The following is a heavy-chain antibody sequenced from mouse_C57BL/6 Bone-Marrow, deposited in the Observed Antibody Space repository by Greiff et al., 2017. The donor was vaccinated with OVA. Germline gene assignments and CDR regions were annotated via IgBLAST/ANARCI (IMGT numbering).Heavy chain of an antibody. V-gene: IGHV1-76*01. D-gene: IGHD2-3*01. Sequence: QVQLQQSGAELVRPGASVKLSCKASGYTFTDYYINWVKQRPGQGLEWIARIYPGSGNTYYNEKFKGKVTLTVEKSSSTAYMQLSSLTSEDSAVYYCARGGDVYYFLFADWGQGTLVTVSA. CDR3: ARGGDVYYFLFAD. CDR1: GYTFTDYY. J-gene: IGHJ3*01. CDR2: IYPGSGNT.